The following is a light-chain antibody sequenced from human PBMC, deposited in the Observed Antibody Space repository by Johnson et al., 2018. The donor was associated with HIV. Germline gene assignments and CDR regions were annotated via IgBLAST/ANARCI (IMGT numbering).Light chain of an antibody. CDR3: GTWDSSLSANV. CDR1: SSNIGNNY. Sequence: QSVLTQPPSVSAAPGQKVTISCSGSSSNIGNNYVSWYQQLPGTAPKLLVYENVKRPSGIPDPFSGSKSGTSATLGITGLQTGDEADYYCGTWDSSLSANVFGTGTKVTVL. CDR2: ENV. J-gene: IGLJ1*01. V-gene: IGLV1-51*02.